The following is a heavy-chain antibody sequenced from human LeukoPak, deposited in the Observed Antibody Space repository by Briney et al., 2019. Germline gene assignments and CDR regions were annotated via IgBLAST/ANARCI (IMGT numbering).Heavy chain of an antibody. Sequence: SETLSLTCTVSGGSVSSGSYYWSWIRQPPGKGLEWIGYIYYSGGTNYNPSLKSRVTISIDTSKNQFSLKLSSVTAADTAVFYCARGGGYSYGYAFDIWGQGTMVTVS. CDR3: ARGGGYSYGYAFDI. CDR2: IYYSGGT. V-gene: IGHV4-61*01. D-gene: IGHD5-18*01. J-gene: IGHJ3*02. CDR1: GGSVSSGSYY.